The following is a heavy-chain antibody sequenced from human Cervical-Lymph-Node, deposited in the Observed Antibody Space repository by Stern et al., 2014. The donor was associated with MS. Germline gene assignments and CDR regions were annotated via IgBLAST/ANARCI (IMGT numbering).Heavy chain of an antibody. J-gene: IGHJ3*02. D-gene: IGHD2-15*01. Sequence: QVQLGQSGAEVKDPGASVKVSCKASGYSFISHAMHWVRQAPGQTFEWMGWINGDNGNTKYSQKLQGRVTITRDKTTSTAYMELSSLTSEDTAVYYCARAGYCSPSTCSDAFDIWGQGTMVTVSS. CDR2: INGDNGNT. CDR3: ARAGYCSPSTCSDAFDI. CDR1: GYSFISHA. V-gene: IGHV1-3*01.